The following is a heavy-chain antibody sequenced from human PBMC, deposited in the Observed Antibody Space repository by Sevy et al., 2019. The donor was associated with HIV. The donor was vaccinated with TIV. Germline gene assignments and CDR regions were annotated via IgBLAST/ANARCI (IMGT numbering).Heavy chain of an antibody. J-gene: IGHJ4*02. Sequence: ASVKVSCKASGYTFSSDYMHWVRQAPGQGLEWMGIMIPSGGSTSYAQKFQGRVTMTRDTSTSTVYMELSSLRSEDTAVYYCARDSDNYDILTGYYPFDYWGQGTLVTVSS. CDR3: ARDSDNYDILTGYYPFDY. D-gene: IGHD3-9*01. V-gene: IGHV1-46*01. CDR2: MIPSGGST. CDR1: GYTFSSDY.